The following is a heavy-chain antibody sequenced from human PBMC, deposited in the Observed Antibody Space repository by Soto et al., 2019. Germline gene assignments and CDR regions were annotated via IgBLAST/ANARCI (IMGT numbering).Heavy chain of an antibody. J-gene: IGHJ4*02. V-gene: IGHV3-53*01. CDR3: HGYGY. CDR1: GFTVSSTNY. D-gene: IGHD5-12*01. CDR2: IYSGGTT. Sequence: EVQLVESGGGLIQPGGSLRLSGVVSGFTVSSTNYMSWVRQAPGKGLGWVSVIYSGGTTYYADSVKGRFTISRDNSKNTLYLQMNSLRAEDTAVYYCHGYGYWGQGTLVTVSS.